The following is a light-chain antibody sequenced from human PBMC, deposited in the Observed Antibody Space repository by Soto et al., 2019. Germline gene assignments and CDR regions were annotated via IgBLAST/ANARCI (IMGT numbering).Light chain of an antibody. CDR3: LQDYIYPWT. CDR1: QGIRTD. J-gene: IGKJ1*01. Sequence: AIQMTQSPSSLPATVGDRVTITCRASQGIRTDLGWYQQKPGKAPKLLIYAASTLQSGVPSRFGGSGSGTDFTLTISSLQPEDFATYYCLQDYIYPWTFGQGTKVEIK. CDR2: AAS. V-gene: IGKV1-6*01.